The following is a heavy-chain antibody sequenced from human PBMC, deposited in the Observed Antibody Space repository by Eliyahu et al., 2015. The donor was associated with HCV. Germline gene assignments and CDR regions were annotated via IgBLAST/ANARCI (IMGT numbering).Heavy chain of an antibody. CDR3: VKQKGALRRPSGLDV. CDR2: ISWRSHNI. Sequence: EVQLVESGGGLVQPGRSLRLXLCKPLDSXLMIKNMHWVRQGPGEGLGWVSGISWRSHNIGYADSVKGRFIISRDNAKNSLYLQMNSLTADDTALYYCVKQKGALRRPSGLDVWGQGTTVVVSS. CDR1: DSXLMIKN. V-gene: IGHV3-9*01. J-gene: IGHJ6*02.